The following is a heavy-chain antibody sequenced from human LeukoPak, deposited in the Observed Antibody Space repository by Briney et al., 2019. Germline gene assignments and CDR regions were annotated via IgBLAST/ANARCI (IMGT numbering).Heavy chain of an antibody. D-gene: IGHD3-16*01. V-gene: IGHV4-34*01. CDR1: GGSFSGYY. Sequence: SGTLSLTCAVYGGSFSGYYWSWIRQPPGKGLEWIGEINHSGSTNYNPSLKSRVTISVDTSKNQFSLKLSSVTAADTAVYYCARSSWGYAFDIWGQGTMVTVSS. J-gene: IGHJ3*02. CDR2: INHSGST. CDR3: ARSSWGYAFDI.